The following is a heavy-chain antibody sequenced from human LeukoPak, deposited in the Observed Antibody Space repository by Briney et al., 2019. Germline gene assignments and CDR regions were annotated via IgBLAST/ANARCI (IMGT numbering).Heavy chain of an antibody. CDR3: ARCTSTSCYNFDY. CDR2: IYTSGTT. V-gene: IGHV4-61*09. Sequence: PSETLSLTCTVSGGSINSGSFYWNWIRQSAGKGLEWIGHIYTSGTTNYNPSLKSRVTTPLDTSKSQFSLKLNSVTAADTAVYYCARCTSTSCYNFDYWGQGALVTVSS. CDR1: GGSINSGSFY. J-gene: IGHJ4*02. D-gene: IGHD2-2*02.